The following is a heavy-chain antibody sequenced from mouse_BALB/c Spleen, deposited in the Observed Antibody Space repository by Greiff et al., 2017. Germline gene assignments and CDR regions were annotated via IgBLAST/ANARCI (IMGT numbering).Heavy chain of an antibody. CDR2: ISYSGST. V-gene: IGHV3-2*02. CDR3: ARCHYGSSYDWYFDV. D-gene: IGHD1-1*01. Sequence: EVKLVESGPGLVKPSQSLSLTCTVTGYSITSDYAWNWIRQFPGNKLEWMGYISYSGSTSYNPSLKSRISITRDTSKNQFFLQLNSVTTEDTATYYCARCHYGSSYDWYFDVWGAGTTVTVSS. J-gene: IGHJ1*01. CDR1: GYSITSDYA.